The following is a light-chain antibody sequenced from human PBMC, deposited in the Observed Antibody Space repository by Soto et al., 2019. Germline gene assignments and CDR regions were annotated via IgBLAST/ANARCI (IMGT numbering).Light chain of an antibody. V-gene: IGKV3-20*01. J-gene: IGKJ4*01. CDR1: QSVSISQ. Sequence: EVVLTQSPGTLSLSPGERATLSCRASQSVSISQLTWLQQKPGQAPRLLIYAASNRAAGIPDRFSGSGSGTDFTLTISRLEPEDFAVYYCQQYGSAPFTFGGGTNVEIK. CDR2: AAS. CDR3: QQYGSAPFT.